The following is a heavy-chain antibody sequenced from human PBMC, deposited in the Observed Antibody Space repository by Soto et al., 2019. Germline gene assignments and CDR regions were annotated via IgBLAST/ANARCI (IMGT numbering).Heavy chain of an antibody. J-gene: IGHJ5*02. Sequence: PGGSLRLSCAASGFTFSSYAMSWVRQAPGKGLEWVSAISGSGGSTYYADSVKGRFTISRDNSKNTLYLQMNSLRAEDTAVYYCAKGGSILVLVVAARYFGWFYPRARGTPVTVSA. V-gene: IGHV3-23*01. CDR1: GFTFSSYA. D-gene: IGHD2-15*01. CDR2: ISGSGGST. CDR3: AKGGSILVLVVAARYFGWFYP.